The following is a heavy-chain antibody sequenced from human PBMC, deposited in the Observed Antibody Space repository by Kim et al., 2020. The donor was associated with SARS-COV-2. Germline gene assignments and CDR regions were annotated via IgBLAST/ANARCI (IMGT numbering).Heavy chain of an antibody. CDR1: GYTFTGYY. CDR3: ARDRGELGLVGY. Sequence: ASVKVSCKASGYTFTGYYMHWVRQAPGQGLEWMGWINPNSGGTNYAQKFQGRVTMTRDTSISTAYMELSRLRSDDTAVYYCARDRGELGLVGYWGQGTLVTVSS. CDR2: INPNSGGT. J-gene: IGHJ4*02. V-gene: IGHV1-2*02. D-gene: IGHD1-26*01.